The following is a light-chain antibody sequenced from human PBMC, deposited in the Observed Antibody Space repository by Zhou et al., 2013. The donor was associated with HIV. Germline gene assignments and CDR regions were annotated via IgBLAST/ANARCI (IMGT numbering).Light chain of an antibody. V-gene: IGKV1-33*01. CDR1: QDINNY. J-gene: IGKJ4*01. CDR3: QKYNSAPLT. CDR2: DAS. Sequence: DIQMTQSPSSLSASVGDRVTITCQASQDINNYLNWYQQKPGKAPKLLIYDASNLETRVPSRFSGTGSGTDFTFTISSLQPEDVATYYCQKYNSAPLTFGGGTKVE.